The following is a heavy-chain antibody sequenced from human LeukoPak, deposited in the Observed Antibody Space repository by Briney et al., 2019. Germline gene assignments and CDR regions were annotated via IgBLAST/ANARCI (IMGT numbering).Heavy chain of an antibody. D-gene: IGHD3-22*01. CDR3: AKDRPNYHESNGHYYRPNGDY. J-gene: IGHJ4*02. CDR2: ISSSGDRT. Sequence: PGGSLRLSCAASGFTFSTYAMRWVRQAPGKGLEWVSSISSSGDRTFYADSVKDRFTISRDNSENTLYLQMSRLRAEDTAVYYCAKDRPNYHESNGHYYRPNGDYWGQGTLVTVSS. CDR1: GFTFSTYA. V-gene: IGHV3-23*01.